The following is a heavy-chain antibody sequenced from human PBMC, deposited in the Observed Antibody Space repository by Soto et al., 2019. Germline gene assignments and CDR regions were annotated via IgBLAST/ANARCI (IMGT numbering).Heavy chain of an antibody. CDR3: TTDDPINKY. J-gene: IGHJ4*02. Sequence: QVQLVESGGGLAKPGGSLRLSCAASGFTFSDHYMSWIRQAPGKGLEWISYINPSGTNTDYAKSVKGRFTISRDNAENSLYLQMNSLKTEDTAVYYCTTDDPINKYWGQGTLVTVSS. V-gene: IGHV3-11*05. CDR2: INPSGTNT. CDR1: GFTFSDHY.